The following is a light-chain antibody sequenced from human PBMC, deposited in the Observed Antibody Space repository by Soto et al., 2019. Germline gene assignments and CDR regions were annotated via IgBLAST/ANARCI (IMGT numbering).Light chain of an antibody. CDR3: QQRSNWPSIT. J-gene: IGKJ5*01. Sequence: EVVMTQSPATLSVSPGDTATLSCRASQSIGSSLAWYQQKPGQAPRLLIYGASTRATGIPDRFSGSGSGTDFTLTISSLEPEDFAVYYCQQRSNWPSITFGQGTRLEIK. CDR2: GAS. CDR1: QSIGSS. V-gene: IGKV3-11*01.